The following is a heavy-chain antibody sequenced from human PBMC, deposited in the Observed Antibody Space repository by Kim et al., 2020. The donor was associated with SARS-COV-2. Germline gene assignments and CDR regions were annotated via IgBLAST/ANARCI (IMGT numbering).Heavy chain of an antibody. V-gene: IGHV3-21*01. Sequence: GGSLRLSCAASGFTFSSYSMNWVRQAPGKGLEWVSSISSSSSYIYYAYSVKGRFTISRDNAKNSLYLQMNSLRAEDTAVYYCARDTDRGGYYFDYWGQGTLVTVSS. J-gene: IGHJ4*02. CDR2: ISSSSSYI. D-gene: IGHD3-22*01. CDR1: GFTFSSYS. CDR3: ARDTDRGGYYFDY.